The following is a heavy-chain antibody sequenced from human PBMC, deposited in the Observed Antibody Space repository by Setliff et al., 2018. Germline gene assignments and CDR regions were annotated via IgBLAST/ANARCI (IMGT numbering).Heavy chain of an antibody. CDR3: ARLSWNGLRYYGLDV. CDR2: IQKSGGT. J-gene: IGHJ6*02. CDR1: GVSISSYY. V-gene: IGHV4-59*01. D-gene: IGHD3-3*01. Sequence: PSETLSLTCNVSGVSISSYYWSWIRQPPGKGLESIGYIQKSGGTNYNPALKSRVTISVDTSTNQFSLKLGSVTAADTAVYYCARLSWNGLRYYGLDVWCQGTTVTVSS.